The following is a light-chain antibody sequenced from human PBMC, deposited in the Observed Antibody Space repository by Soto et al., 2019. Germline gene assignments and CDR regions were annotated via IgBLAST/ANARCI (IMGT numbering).Light chain of an antibody. V-gene: IGKV4-1*01. Sequence: DIVMTQSPDSLAVSLGERATINCKSSQSLLYSSNSKNYLAWYQRKSGQPPKLLIYWGSTRESGVPDRFSGSGSGTDFTLTISSLQADDVAVYYCQQYLSIPRTFGQGTKVEIK. J-gene: IGKJ1*01. CDR1: QSLLYSSNSKNY. CDR2: WGS. CDR3: QQYLSIPRT.